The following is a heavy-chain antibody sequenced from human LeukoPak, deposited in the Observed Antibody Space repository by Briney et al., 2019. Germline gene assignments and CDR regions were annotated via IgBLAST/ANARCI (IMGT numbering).Heavy chain of an antibody. Sequence: SQTLSLTCAISGDSVFSNSAAWNWIRQSPSRGLEWLGRTYYRSKWYNDYAVSVKSRITINPDTSKNQFSLQLNSVTPEDTAVYYWARGWRRITIIVVVGDAFDIWGQGTMVTVSS. CDR3: ARGWRRITIIVVVGDAFDI. V-gene: IGHV6-1*01. CDR2: TYYRSKWYN. D-gene: IGHD3-22*01. CDR1: GDSVFSNSAA. J-gene: IGHJ3*02.